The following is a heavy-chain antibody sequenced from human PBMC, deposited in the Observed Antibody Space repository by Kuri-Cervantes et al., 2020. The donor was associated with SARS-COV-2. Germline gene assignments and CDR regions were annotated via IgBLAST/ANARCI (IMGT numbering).Heavy chain of an antibody. CDR1: GYTFTSYY. J-gene: IGHJ4*02. CDR3: ARVPPGIAAAGILDY. V-gene: IGHV1-46*01. Sequence: APVKVSCKASGYTFTSYYMHWVRQAPGQGLEWMGIINPSGGSTSYAQKFQGRVTMTRDTSTSPVYMELSSLRSEDTAVYYCARVPPGIAAAGILDYWGQGPLVTVSS. D-gene: IGHD6-13*01. CDR2: INPSGGST.